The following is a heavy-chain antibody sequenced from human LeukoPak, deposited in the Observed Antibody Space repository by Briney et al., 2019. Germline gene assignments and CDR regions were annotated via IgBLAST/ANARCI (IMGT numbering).Heavy chain of an antibody. V-gene: IGHV4-34*01. D-gene: IGHD2/OR15-2a*01. CDR2: INHSRST. J-gene: IGHJ6*02. CDR1: IGSFSSYY. CDR3: ARGVTSALSYYDGMDV. Sequence: SETLSVTCAVYIGSFSSYYWSWIRQTPGKGLEWIGEINHSRSTYHNPSLESRVTISVEPSKNQFSLNLHSVTAADTAVYYCARGVTSALSYYDGMDVWGQGTTVTVSS.